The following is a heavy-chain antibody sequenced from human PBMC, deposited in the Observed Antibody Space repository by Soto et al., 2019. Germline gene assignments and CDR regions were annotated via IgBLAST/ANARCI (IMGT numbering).Heavy chain of an antibody. V-gene: IGHV1-3*01. CDR1: GYTFTSYT. Sequence: ASVKVSCKASGYTFTSYTMHWVRQAPGQRLEWMGWINAGNGNTRYSQKFQGRVTITRDTSASTAYMELSSLRPEDTAVYYCARVNYYDSSGYYGPFDYWGQGTLVTVS. D-gene: IGHD3-22*01. CDR3: ARVNYYDSSGYYGPFDY. CDR2: INAGNGNT. J-gene: IGHJ4*02.